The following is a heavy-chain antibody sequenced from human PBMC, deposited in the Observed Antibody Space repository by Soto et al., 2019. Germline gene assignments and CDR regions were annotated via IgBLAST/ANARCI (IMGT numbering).Heavy chain of an antibody. D-gene: IGHD3-10*02. CDR2: IYHSGST. CDR1: GGAISSSNW. Sequence: PSEALSLTCAVSGGAISSSNWGSWVRQPPGKGLEWIGEIYHSGSTNYNPSLKSRVTISVDKSKNQFSLKLSSVTAADTAVYYCASVRGGYYYAMDVWGQGTTVT. CDR3: ASVRGGYYYAMDV. V-gene: IGHV4-4*02. J-gene: IGHJ6*02.